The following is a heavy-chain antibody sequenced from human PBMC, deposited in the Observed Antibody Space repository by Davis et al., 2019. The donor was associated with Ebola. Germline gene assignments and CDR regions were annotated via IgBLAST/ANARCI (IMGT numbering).Heavy chain of an antibody. CDR1: GFTFSSYA. D-gene: IGHD4-17*01. CDR3: ALATVMTFDY. CDR2: ISYDGSNK. J-gene: IGHJ4*02. V-gene: IGHV3-30*04. Sequence: PGGSLRLSCAASGFTFSSYAMHWVRQAPGKGLEWVAVISYDGSNKYYADSVKGRFTISRDNSKNTLYLQMNSLRAEDTAIYYCALATVMTFDYWGQGTLVTVSS.